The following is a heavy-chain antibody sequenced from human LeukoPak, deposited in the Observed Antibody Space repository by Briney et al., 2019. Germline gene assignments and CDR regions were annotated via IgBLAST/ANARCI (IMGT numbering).Heavy chain of an antibody. Sequence: GGSLRLSCAASGFTFDDYAMHWVRQAPGKGLEWVSGISWNSGNIGYADSVKGRFAISRDNAKNSLYLQMNSLRAEDTAVYYCARVGWYQLLSCLDYWGQGTLVTVSS. CDR3: ARVGWYQLLSCLDY. CDR2: ISWNSGNI. D-gene: IGHD2-2*01. V-gene: IGHV3-9*01. CDR1: GFTFDDYA. J-gene: IGHJ4*02.